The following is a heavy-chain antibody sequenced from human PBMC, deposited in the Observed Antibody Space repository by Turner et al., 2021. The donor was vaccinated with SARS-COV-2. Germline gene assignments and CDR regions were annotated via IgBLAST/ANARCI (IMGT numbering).Heavy chain of an antibody. Sequence: QVHLVESGGGVVPPGRSLRLSCAPSGFIFRNYAMCWVRQAPGKVLDWVAVISHNGNSKYYADSVKGRVTISRDNSKNTLYLQMNSRKAEDTAVYYGATVGRGGSYDILTAHLDNWGQGTLVTVSS. V-gene: IGHV3-30-3*01. CDR2: ISHNGNSK. CDR1: GFIFRNYA. J-gene: IGHJ4*02. CDR3: ATVGRGGSYDILTAHLDN. D-gene: IGHD3-9*01.